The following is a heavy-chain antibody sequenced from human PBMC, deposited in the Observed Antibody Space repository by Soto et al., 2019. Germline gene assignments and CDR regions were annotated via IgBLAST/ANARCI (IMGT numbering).Heavy chain of an antibody. CDR2: IYWDDDQ. D-gene: IGHD2-15*01. CDR3: AHMRAAKFDY. J-gene: IGHJ4*02. V-gene: IGHV2-5*02. Sequence: QITLKESGPTLVKPTQTLTLTCNVSGVSLSTGGVGVCWIRQPPGKALEWLALIYWDDDQRSSPSLKSRLTITKYTSKKQVFLTMTNMAPDDTATDYCAHMRAAKFDYWGQGTLVTVSS. CDR1: GVSLSTGGVG.